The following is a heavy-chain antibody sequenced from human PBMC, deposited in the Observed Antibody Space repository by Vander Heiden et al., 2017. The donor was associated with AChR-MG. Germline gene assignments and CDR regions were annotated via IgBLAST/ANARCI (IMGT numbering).Heavy chain of an antibody. J-gene: IGHJ6*02. CDR2: ISSSGNVI. CDR1: GLSFTTYA. D-gene: IGHD2-2*01. V-gene: IGHV3-48*03. CDR3: ARGEVIPAAEDYSYYYGLDV. Sequence: DVQLVESVRVLVPPGGSLRLSCAASGLSFTTYAMNWVRQTPGKGLEWVAYISSSGNVIYYAASVKGRCTISRDNAKSSLNLQMDSLRAEDTAVYYCARGEVIPAAEDYSYYYGLDVWGQGTTVTVS.